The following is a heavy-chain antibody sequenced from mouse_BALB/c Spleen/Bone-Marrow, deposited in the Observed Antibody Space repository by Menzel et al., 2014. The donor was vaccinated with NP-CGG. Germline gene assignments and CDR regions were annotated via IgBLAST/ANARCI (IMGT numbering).Heavy chain of an antibody. CDR3: ARAPPYDFYTMDY. CDR2: ISDGVSYT. V-gene: IGHV5-4*02. D-gene: IGHD2-13*01. J-gene: IGHJ4*01. CDR1: GFTFSDFY. Sequence: VQLQQSGGGLVKPGGSLKLSCAASGFTFSDFYMFWVRQTPEKRLEWVATISDGVSYTYYPDSVKGRFTISRDNARNNLHLQMSSLKSEDTAMYYCARAPPYDFYTMDYWGQGTSVTVSS.